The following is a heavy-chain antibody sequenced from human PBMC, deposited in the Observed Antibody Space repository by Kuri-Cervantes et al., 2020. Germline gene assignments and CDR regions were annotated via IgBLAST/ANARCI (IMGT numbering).Heavy chain of an antibody. CDR2: ISCDGSNK. Sequence: GESLKISCAASGLTFSTYGMHWVRQAPGKGLEWVAIISCDGSNKDYTDSVRGRFTISRDNAKNTLCLQMNSLRAEDTAVYYCARDRTLYDSSGYYYPRGYGMDVWGQGTTVTVSS. V-gene: IGHV3-30*03. CDR3: ARDRTLYDSSGYYYPRGYGMDV. J-gene: IGHJ6*02. D-gene: IGHD3-22*01. CDR1: GLTFSTYG.